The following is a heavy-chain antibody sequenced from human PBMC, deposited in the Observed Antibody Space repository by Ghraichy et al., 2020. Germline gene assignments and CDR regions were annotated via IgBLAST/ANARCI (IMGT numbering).Heavy chain of an antibody. CDR1: GFTVSSNY. Sequence: GGSLRLSCAASGFTVSSNYMSWVRQAPGKGLEWVSVIYSDGTTYYADFLKGRFTISRDNSKNTLYLQMNSLRAEDTAVYYCARENRDAGTFDYWGQGTLVTVSS. CDR2: IYSDGTT. V-gene: IGHV3-66*01. CDR3: ARENRDAGTFDY. D-gene: IGHD1-7*01. J-gene: IGHJ4*02.